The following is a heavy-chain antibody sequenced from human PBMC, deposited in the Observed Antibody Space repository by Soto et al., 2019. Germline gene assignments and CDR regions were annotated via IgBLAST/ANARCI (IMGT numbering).Heavy chain of an antibody. V-gene: IGHV4-39*01. CDR3: ARVGEIYGDYNY. J-gene: IGHJ4*02. CDR1: GGSISSSSYY. D-gene: IGHD4-17*01. Sequence: PSETLSLTRTVSGGSISSSSYYWGWIRQPPGKGLEWIGSIYYSGSTYYNPSLKSRVTISVDTSKNQFSLKLSSVTAADTAVYYCARVGEIYGDYNYWGQGTLVTVSS. CDR2: IYYSGST.